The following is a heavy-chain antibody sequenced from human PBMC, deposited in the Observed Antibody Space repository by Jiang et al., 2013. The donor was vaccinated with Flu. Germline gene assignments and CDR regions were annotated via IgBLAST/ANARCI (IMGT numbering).Heavy chain of an antibody. CDR2: IIPIFGTT. D-gene: IGHD1-1*01. CDR1: GGSFSSYA. CDR3: ARVTGNWNSYYYSFYYMDV. V-gene: IGHV1-69*01. Sequence: GAEVKKPGSSVKVSCKTSGGSFSSYAINWVRQAPGQGLEWMGGIIPIFGTTNYAQKFQGRVTITADESTSTAYMDLSSLRSEDTAVYYCARVTGNWNSYYYSFYYMDVWGKGTSVTVSS. J-gene: IGHJ6*03.